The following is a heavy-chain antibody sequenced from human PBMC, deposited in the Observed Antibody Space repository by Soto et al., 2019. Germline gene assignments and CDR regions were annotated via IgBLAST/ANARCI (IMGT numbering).Heavy chain of an antibody. CDR2: IYYSGST. D-gene: IGHD6-6*01. CDR1: GGSISSYY. CDR3: ARTPQSSRYYYYGMDV. Sequence: LSLTCTVSGGSISSYYWSWIRQPPGKGLEWIGYIYYSGSTNYNPSLKSRVTISVDTSKNQFSLKLSSVTAADTAVYYCARTPQSSRYYYYGMDVWGQGTTVTVSS. V-gene: IGHV4-59*01. J-gene: IGHJ6*02.